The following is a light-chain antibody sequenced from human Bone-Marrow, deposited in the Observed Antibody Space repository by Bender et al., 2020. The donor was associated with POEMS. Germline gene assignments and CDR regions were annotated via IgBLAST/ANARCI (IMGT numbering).Light chain of an antibody. Sequence: QSVLTQPPSVSGSPGQSITISCTGTSGDVGTYDLVSWFQQHPGKPPKLIIYGVSERPSGVPDRFSASKAGTSASLAIAGLQAEDEADYYCQSYDSSLSGSVFGGGTKLTVL. V-gene: IGLV2-11*01. J-gene: IGLJ3*02. CDR1: SGDVGTYDL. CDR2: GVS. CDR3: QSYDSSLSGSV.